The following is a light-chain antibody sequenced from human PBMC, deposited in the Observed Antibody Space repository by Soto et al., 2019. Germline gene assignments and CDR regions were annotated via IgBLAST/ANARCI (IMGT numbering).Light chain of an antibody. V-gene: IGKV3-15*01. Sequence: EIVLTQSPGTLSLSPGERATRSCRASQRVSSDLAWYQQKPGQAPRLLIYGTYTRATGIPARFSGSGSGTEFTLTIGSLQSEDFALYYCQQYNDWPLTFGGGTKVDIK. J-gene: IGKJ4*01. CDR1: QRVSSD. CDR2: GTY. CDR3: QQYNDWPLT.